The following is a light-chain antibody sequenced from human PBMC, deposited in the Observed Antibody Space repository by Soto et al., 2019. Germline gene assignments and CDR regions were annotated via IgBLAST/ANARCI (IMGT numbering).Light chain of an antibody. CDR1: SSDVGGSNY. J-gene: IGLJ2*01. V-gene: IGLV2-14*01. Sequence: QSALTQPASVSGSPGQSITISCTGTSSDVGGSNYVSWYQQHPGKAPKLMIYDVNDRPSGISNRFSGSKSGNTASLTISGLQADDDSDYYCSSYSSGSTLVFGGGTQLTVL. CDR3: SSYSSGSTLV. CDR2: DVN.